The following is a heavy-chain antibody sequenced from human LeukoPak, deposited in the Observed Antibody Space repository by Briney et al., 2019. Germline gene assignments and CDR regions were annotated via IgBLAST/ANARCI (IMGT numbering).Heavy chain of an antibody. Sequence: PSETLSLTCTVSGGSISSGGYYWSWIRQHPGKGLEWIGYIYYSGSTYYNPSLKSRVTISVDTSKNQFSLKLSSVTAADTAVYYCARAPSAAGLHKYNWFDPWGQGTLVTVSS. CDR1: GGSISSGGYY. CDR2: IYYSGST. J-gene: IGHJ5*02. D-gene: IGHD6-13*01. V-gene: IGHV4-31*03. CDR3: ARAPSAAGLHKYNWFDP.